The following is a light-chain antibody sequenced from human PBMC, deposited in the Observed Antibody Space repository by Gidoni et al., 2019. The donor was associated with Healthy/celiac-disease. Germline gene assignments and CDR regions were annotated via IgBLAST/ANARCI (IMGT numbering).Light chain of an antibody. V-gene: IGKV3-20*01. CDR3: QQYGSSPWT. CDR1: LSVSSSY. J-gene: IGKJ1*01. Sequence: EIVFTQSPGTLSLSPGERANLSCRASLSVSSSYLAWYQQKPGQAPRLLIYGASSRATGIPDRFSGSGSGTDFTLTISRLDPEDFAVYYCQQYGSSPWTFGQGTKVEIK. CDR2: GAS.